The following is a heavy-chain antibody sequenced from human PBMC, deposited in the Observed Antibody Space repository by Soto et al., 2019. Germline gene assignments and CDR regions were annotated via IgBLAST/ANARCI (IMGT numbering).Heavy chain of an antibody. CDR3: ARIAAADPYYFDY. V-gene: IGHV3-21*01. Sequence: EVQLVESGGGLVKPGGSLRLSCAASGFTFSSYSMNWDRQAPGKGLEWVSSISSSSSYIYYADSVKGRFTISRDNAKNSLYLQMNSLRAEDTAVYYCARIAAADPYYFDYWGQGTLVTVSS. CDR1: GFTFSSYS. D-gene: IGHD6-13*01. CDR2: ISSSSSYI. J-gene: IGHJ4*02.